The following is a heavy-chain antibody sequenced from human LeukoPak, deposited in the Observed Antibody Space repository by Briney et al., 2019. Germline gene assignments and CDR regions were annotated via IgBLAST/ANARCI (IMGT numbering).Heavy chain of an antibody. J-gene: IGHJ3*02. CDR2: ISSSSSYI. CDR3: AKDHYGGKVSGAFDI. Sequence: GGSLRLSCAASGFTFSSYSMNWVRQAPGKGLEWVSSISSSSSYIYYADSVKGRFTISRDNAKNSLYLQMNSLRAEDMALYYCAKDHYGGKVSGAFDIWGQGTMVTVSS. V-gene: IGHV3-21*04. CDR1: GFTFSSYS. D-gene: IGHD4-23*01.